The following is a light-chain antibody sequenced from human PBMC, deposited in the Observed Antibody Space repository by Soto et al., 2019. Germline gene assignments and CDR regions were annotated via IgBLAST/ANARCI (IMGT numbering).Light chain of an antibody. J-gene: IGLJ1*01. CDR2: EVS. CDR1: SSDVGGYNY. V-gene: IGLV2-8*01. CDR3: SSYAGSNYV. Sequence: QSALTQPPSASGSPGQSVTISCTGTSSDVGGYNYVSWYQQHPGKAPKLMISEVSKRPSGVPDRFSGSKSGNTASLTASGLQAEDEADYFCSSYAGSNYVFGTGTKLTVL.